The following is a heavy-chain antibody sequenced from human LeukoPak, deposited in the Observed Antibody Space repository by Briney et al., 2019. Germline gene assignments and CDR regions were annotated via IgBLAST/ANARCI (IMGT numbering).Heavy chain of an antibody. CDR3: ARAYYGSGRRGYFDY. Sequence: GGSLRLSCAASGFSFSAYTINWVRQAPGKGLEWVSYISSSSSTIYYADSVKGRFTISRDNAKNSLYLQMNSLRAEDTAVYYCARAYYGSGRRGYFDYWGQGTLVTVSS. CDR1: GFSFSAYT. J-gene: IGHJ4*02. CDR2: ISSSSSTI. V-gene: IGHV3-48*04. D-gene: IGHD3-10*01.